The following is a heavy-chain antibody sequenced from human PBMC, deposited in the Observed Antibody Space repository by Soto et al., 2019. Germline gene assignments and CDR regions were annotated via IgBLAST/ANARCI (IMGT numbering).Heavy chain of an antibody. J-gene: IGHJ4*02. CDR1: GCSIGSYH. Sequence: PSETLSLTCPDSGCSIGSYHWSWVRQPPGKGLEWIASVYYTGTTNYNPSLGSRVTISIDAPENQISLKLTSVTAADTAFYYCARDTVLTGMFDFWGQGTLVTVSS. D-gene: IGHD4-17*01. CDR3: ARDTVLTGMFDF. V-gene: IGHV4-59*01. CDR2: VYYTGTT.